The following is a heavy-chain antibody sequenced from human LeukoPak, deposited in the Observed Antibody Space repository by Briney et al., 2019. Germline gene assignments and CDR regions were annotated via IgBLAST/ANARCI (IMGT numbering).Heavy chain of an antibody. J-gene: IGHJ4*02. CDR1: GGSISSYY. CDR2: IYYGGST. CDR3: ARGGVVRGVIRSRDYFDY. V-gene: IGHV4-59*01. D-gene: IGHD3-10*01. Sequence: SETLSLTCTVSGGSISSYYWSWIRQPPGKGLEWIGYIYYGGSTNYNPSLKSRVTISVDTSKNQFSLKLSSVTAADTAVYYCARGGVVRGVIRSRDYFDYWGQGTLVTVSS.